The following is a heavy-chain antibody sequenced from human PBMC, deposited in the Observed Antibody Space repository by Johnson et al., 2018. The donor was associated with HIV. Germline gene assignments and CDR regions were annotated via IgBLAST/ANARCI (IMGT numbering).Heavy chain of an antibody. CDR2: ISWDGGST. D-gene: IGHD3-22*01. Sequence: VQLVESGGVVVQPGGSLRLSCAASGFTFDDYTMHWVRQDPGKGLEWLSLISWDGGSTYYADSVKGRFTIPRDNSKNSLYLQMNSLRAEDTALYYCARGRYYYDSSGSDAFDIWGQGTMVTVSS. V-gene: IGHV3-43*01. CDR1: GFTFDDYT. J-gene: IGHJ3*02. CDR3: ARGRYYYDSSGSDAFDI.